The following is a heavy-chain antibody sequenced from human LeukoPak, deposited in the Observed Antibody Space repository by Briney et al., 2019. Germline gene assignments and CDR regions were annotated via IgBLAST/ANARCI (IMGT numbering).Heavy chain of an antibody. CDR1: GYTFTSYD. CDR2: INPNSGGT. V-gene: IGHV1-2*02. J-gene: IGHJ5*02. CDR3: ARVKVGANH. Sequence: ASVKVSCKASGYTFTSYDINWVRQAPGQGLEWMGWINPNSGGTNYAQKFQGRVTMTRDTSISTAYMELSRLRSDDTAVYYCARVKVGANHWGQGTLVTVSS. D-gene: IGHD1-26*01.